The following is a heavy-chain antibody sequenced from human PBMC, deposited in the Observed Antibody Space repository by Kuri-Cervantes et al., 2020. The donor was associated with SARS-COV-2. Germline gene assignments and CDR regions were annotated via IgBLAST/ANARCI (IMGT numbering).Heavy chain of an antibody. J-gene: IGHJ3*02. CDR2: IYTSGST. Sequence: SETLSLTCTVSGGSISSGSYYWSWIRQPAGKGLEWIGRIYTSGSTNYNPSLKSRVTMSVDTSKNQFSLKLSSVTAADTAVYYCARVSWGEWELRGHDAFDIWGQGTMVTVSS. D-gene: IGHD1-26*01. CDR1: GGSISSGSYY. CDR3: ARVSWGEWELRGHDAFDI. V-gene: IGHV4-61*02.